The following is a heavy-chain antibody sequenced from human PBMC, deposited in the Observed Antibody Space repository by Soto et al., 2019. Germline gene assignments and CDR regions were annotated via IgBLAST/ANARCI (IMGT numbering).Heavy chain of an antibody. J-gene: IGHJ6*02. D-gene: IGHD4-17*01. CDR1: GGSISTYY. V-gene: IGHV4-59*04. Sequence: SETLSLTCTVSGGSISTYYWNWIRQPPGKGLEWIGYIYYSGSTYYNPSLKSRVTISVDTSKNQFSLKLSSVTAADTAVYYCARLRSTNYYYYGMDVWGQGTTVTVSS. CDR3: ARLRSTNYYYYGMDV. CDR2: IYYSGST.